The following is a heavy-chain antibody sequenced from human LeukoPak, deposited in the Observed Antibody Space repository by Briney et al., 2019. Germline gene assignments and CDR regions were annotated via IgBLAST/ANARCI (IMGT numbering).Heavy chain of an antibody. J-gene: IGHJ4*02. Sequence: GASVKVSCKASGGTFSSYAISWVRQAPGQGLEWMGRIIPILGIANYAQKFQGRVTITADKSTSTAYMELSSLRSEDTAVYYCARSKGIAARDYFDYWGQGTLAAVSS. CDR2: IIPILGIA. V-gene: IGHV1-69*04. CDR1: GGTFSSYA. CDR3: ARSKGIAARDYFDY. D-gene: IGHD6-6*01.